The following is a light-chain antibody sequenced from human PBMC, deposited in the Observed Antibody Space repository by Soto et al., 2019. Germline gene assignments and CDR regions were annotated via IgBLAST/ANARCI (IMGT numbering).Light chain of an antibody. Sequence: IQMTQSPSSLSASFGDTVTITCRASQGIRNDLGWYQQKPGKAPKLLIHAASSLESGVPTRFSGSGSGTDFTFTISSLQAEDFATYYCQHYNSYSEAFGQGTKVDI. CDR1: QGIRND. J-gene: IGKJ1*01. CDR2: AAS. CDR3: QHYNSYSEA. V-gene: IGKV1-6*01.